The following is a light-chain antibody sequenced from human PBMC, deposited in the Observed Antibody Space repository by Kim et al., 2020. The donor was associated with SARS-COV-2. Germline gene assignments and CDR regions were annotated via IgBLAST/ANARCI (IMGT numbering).Light chain of an antibody. Sequence: AIRMTQSPSSFSASTGDRVTITCRASQGISSYLAWYQQKTGKAPKLLIYAASTLQSGVPSRFSGSGSGTDFTLTSSCLQSEDFATYYCQQYDDYPRSFGEGTKLEIK. CDR1: QGISSY. J-gene: IGKJ2*03. CDR3: QQYDDYPRS. CDR2: AAS. V-gene: IGKV1-8*01.